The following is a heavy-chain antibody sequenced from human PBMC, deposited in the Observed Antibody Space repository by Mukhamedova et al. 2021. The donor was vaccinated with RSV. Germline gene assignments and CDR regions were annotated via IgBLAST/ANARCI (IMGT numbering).Heavy chain of an antibody. V-gene: IGHV1-69*01. CDR2: IIPIFGTA. J-gene: IGHJ4*02. CDR3: ARESPAGTVDY. D-gene: IGHD1-7*01. Sequence: APGQGLEWMGGIIPIFGTANYAQKFQGRVTITADESTSTAYMELSSLRSEDTAVYYCARESPAGTVDYWGQGT.